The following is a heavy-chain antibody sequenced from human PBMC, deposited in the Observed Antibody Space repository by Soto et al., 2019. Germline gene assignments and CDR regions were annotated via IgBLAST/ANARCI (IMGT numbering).Heavy chain of an antibody. J-gene: IGHJ4*02. Sequence: QVQVVQSGAEVKKPGSSVKVSCKVSGDSFSSYAISWVRQAPGQGLEWMGGIIPILTTANYAQKFQDRVTITADESTNTAYMEVSSLTSEDTAVYYCARKAGGGNYYILDFWGQGTPVTVSS. CDR3: ARKAGGGNYYILDF. CDR1: GDSFSSYA. V-gene: IGHV1-69*01. CDR2: IIPILTTA. D-gene: IGHD2-15*01.